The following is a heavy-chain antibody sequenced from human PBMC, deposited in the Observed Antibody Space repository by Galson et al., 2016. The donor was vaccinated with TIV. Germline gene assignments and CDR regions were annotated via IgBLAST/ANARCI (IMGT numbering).Heavy chain of an antibody. J-gene: IGHJ4*02. V-gene: IGHV1-46*01. CDR3: AREGAVASDYFDS. Sequence: SVKVSCKASGYTFVTYYMHWVRQAPGQGLEWVGVIDPTSGGTAYAQRFQGRVTMTRDTSTSTVYMDLSNLRSGDTAVYYCAREGAVASDYFDSWGQGTLVTVSS. D-gene: IGHD6-19*01. CDR1: GYTFVTYY. CDR2: IDPTSGGT.